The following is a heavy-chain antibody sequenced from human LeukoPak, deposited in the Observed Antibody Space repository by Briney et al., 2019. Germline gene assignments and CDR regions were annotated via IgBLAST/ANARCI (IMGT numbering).Heavy chain of an antibody. CDR1: GGSFSGYY. D-gene: IGHD4-23*01. V-gene: IGHV4-34*01. CDR3: AREPLYGGNPADY. Sequence: SETLSLTCAVYGGSFSGYYWSWIRQPPGKGLEWIGEINHSGSTNYNPSLKSRVTISVDTSKNQFSLKLSSVTAADTAVYYCAREPLYGGNPADYWGQGTLVTVSS. J-gene: IGHJ4*02. CDR2: INHSGST.